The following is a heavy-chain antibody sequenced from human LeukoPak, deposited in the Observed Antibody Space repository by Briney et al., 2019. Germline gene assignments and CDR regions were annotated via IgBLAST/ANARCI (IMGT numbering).Heavy chain of an antibody. V-gene: IGHV3-30*02. CDR2: IRYDVSNK. CDR3: AKGGVFRAKFDY. J-gene: IGHJ4*02. CDR1: GFTFSSYG. D-gene: IGHD3-10*01. Sequence: PGGSLRLSCAASGFTFSSYGMHWVRQAPGKGLEWVAFIRYDVSNKDYADSVKGRFTISRDNSKNTLYLQMNSLRAEDTAVYYCAKGGVFRAKFDYWGQGTLVTVSS.